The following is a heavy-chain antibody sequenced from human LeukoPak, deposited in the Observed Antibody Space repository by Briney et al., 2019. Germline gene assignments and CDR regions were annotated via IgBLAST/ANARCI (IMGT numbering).Heavy chain of an antibody. V-gene: IGHV4-59*01. Sequence: SETLSLTCTVSGGSISSYYWSWIRQPPGKGLEWIGYIYYSGSTNYNPSLKSRVTISVDTSKNQFSLKLSSVTAADTAVYYCAASGGSYLYYFDYWGQGTLVTVSS. CDR3: AASGGSYLYYFDY. J-gene: IGHJ4*02. D-gene: IGHD1-26*01. CDR2: IYYSGST. CDR1: GGSISSYY.